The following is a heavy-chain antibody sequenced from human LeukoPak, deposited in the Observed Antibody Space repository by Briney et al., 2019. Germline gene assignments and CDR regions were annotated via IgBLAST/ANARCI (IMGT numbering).Heavy chain of an antibody. Sequence: ASVKISCKASGYTFTSYDISWVRQATGQGLEWMGWMNPNSGNAGYAQRFQGRVTMTRNNSISTAYMELTSLRSEDTAVYYCGRPLQRGSWTQRALDYWGQGTLVTVSS. CDR1: GYTFTSYD. D-gene: IGHD3-10*01. CDR3: GRPLQRGSWTQRALDY. J-gene: IGHJ4*02. V-gene: IGHV1-8*01. CDR2: MNPNSGNA.